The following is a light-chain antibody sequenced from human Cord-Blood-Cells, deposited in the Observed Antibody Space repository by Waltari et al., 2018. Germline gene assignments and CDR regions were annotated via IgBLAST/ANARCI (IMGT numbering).Light chain of an antibody. J-gene: IGKJ5*01. CDR1: QSVLYSSNNKNY. CDR3: QQYYSTPIT. V-gene: IGKV4-1*01. Sequence: DLVMTQSPDSLAVSLAERATINCKSSQSVLYSSNNKNYLAWYQQKPGQPPKLLIYWAATRESGVPDRFSGSGSGTDFTLTISSLQAEDGAVYYCQQYYSTPITFGQGTRLEIK. CDR2: WAA.